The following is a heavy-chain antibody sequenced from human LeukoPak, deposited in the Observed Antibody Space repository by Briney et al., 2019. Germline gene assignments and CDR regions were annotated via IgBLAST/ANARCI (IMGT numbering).Heavy chain of an antibody. CDR3: AKDLARYYYGSGSPTTPDY. Sequence: PGGSLRLSCAASGFTFRDYYMTWIRQAPGKGLEWVSYISSSGSYKNYADSVKGRFTISRDNSKNTLYLQMNSLRVEDTAVYYCAKDLARYYYGSGSPTTPDYWGQGTVVTVSS. CDR2: ISSSGSYK. CDR1: GFTFRDYY. J-gene: IGHJ4*02. D-gene: IGHD3-10*01. V-gene: IGHV3-11*06.